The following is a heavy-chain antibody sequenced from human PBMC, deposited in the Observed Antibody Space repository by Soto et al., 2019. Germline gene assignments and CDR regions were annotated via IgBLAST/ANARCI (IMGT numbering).Heavy chain of an antibody. CDR2: TFYRSKWYN. CDR3: ARESTMVRGVINPLDY. CDR1: GDSDSSNSAA. J-gene: IGHJ4*02. D-gene: IGHD3-10*01. Sequence: SQTLSLTCAISGDSDSSNSAAWNWIRQSPSRGLEWLGRTFYRSKWYNDYAESVKSRITINPDTSKNQFSLQLNSVTPEDTAVYYCARESTMVRGVINPLDYWGQGTLVTVSS. V-gene: IGHV6-1*01.